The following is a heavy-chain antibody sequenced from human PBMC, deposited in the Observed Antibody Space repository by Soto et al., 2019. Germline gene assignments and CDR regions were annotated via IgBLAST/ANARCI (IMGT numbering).Heavy chain of an antibody. CDR1: GGSISSYY. J-gene: IGHJ4*02. CDR3: ARAGVAYSYGDFDY. Sequence: KPSETLSLTCTVSGGSISSYYWSWIRQPPGKGLEWIGYIYYSGSTNYNPSLKSRVTISVDTSKNQFSLKLSSVTAADTAVYYCARAGVAYSYGDFDYWGQGTLVTVSS. D-gene: IGHD5-18*01. V-gene: IGHV4-59*01. CDR2: IYYSGST.